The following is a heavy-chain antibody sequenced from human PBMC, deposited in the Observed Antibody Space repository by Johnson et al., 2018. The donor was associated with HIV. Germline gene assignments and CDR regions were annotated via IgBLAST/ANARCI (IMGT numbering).Heavy chain of an antibody. J-gene: IGHJ3*02. CDR1: GFTFSSYD. V-gene: IGHV3-13*01. CDR3: ARGDYGGNLDAFDI. CDR2: IGTAGDT. D-gene: IGHD4-23*01. Sequence: VQLVESGGGFVQPGGSLRLSCAASGFTFSSYDMHWVRQATGKGLEWVSAIGTAGDTYYPGSVKGRFTISRENAKNSLYLQMNSLRAGDTAVYYCARGDYGGNLDAFDIWGQGTMVTVSS.